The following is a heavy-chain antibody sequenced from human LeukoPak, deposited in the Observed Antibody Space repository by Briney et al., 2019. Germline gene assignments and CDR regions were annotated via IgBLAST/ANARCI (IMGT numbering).Heavy chain of an antibody. Sequence: PGGSLRLSCAASGFTFSSYAMSWVRQAPGKGLEWVSIISDSSGSTYYADSVKGRFTISRDNSKNTLYLQMDSLRAEDTAVYYCAKVNYYDSSGYYSVGAFDIWGQGTMVTVSS. CDR3: AKVNYYDSSGYYSVGAFDI. D-gene: IGHD3-22*01. J-gene: IGHJ3*02. V-gene: IGHV3-23*01. CDR2: ISDSSGST. CDR1: GFTFSSYA.